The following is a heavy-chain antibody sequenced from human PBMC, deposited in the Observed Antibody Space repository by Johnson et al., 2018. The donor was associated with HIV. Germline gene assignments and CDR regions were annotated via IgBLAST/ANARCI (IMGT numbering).Heavy chain of an antibody. CDR3: TTEAYSSSSAAFDI. CDR1: GFTFSNAW. D-gene: IGHD6-6*01. V-gene: IGHV3-15*01. CDR2: IKSKTDGGTT. J-gene: IGHJ3*02. Sequence: VQLVESGGDLVQPGRSLRLSCAASGFTFSNAWMSWVRQAPGKGLEWVGRIKSKTDGGTTDYAAPVKGRFTISRDDSKNTLYLQMNSLKTEDTAVYYCTTEAYSSSSAAFDIWGQGTMVTVSS.